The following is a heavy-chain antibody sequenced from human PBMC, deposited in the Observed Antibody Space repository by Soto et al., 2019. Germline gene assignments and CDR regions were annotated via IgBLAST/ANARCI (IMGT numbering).Heavy chain of an antibody. Sequence: SLRLSWAASGLTFSTYWMHWVRQAPGEGLEWVSRINGDESTTNYADSVEGRFTISRDNAKNTLYLQMSSLRAEDTAVYYCARGVPRVYGMDVWGQGPTVTVSS. J-gene: IGHJ6*02. D-gene: IGHD6-13*01. V-gene: IGHV3-74*01. CDR2: INGDESTT. CDR1: GLTFSTYW. CDR3: ARGVPRVYGMDV.